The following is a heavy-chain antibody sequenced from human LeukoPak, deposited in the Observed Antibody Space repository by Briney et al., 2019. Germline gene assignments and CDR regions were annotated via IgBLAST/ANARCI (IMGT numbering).Heavy chain of an antibody. V-gene: IGHV1-69*04. CDR3: ARDRQFRGGWKGNWFDP. J-gene: IGHJ5*02. Sequence: ASVKVSCKASGGTFSSYAISWVRQAPGQGLEWMGRIIPIPGIANYAQKFQGRVTITADKSTSTAYMELSSLRSEDTAVYYCARDRQFRGGWKGNWFDPWGQGTLVTVSS. CDR2: IIPIPGIA. D-gene: IGHD3-16*01. CDR1: GGTFSSYA.